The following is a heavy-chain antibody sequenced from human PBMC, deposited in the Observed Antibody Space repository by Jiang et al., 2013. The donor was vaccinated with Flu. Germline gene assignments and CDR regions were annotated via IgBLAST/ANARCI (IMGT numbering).Heavy chain of an antibody. CDR2: TYYRSKWYN. D-gene: IGHD5-18*01. CDR1: GDSVSSNSAA. V-gene: IGHV6-1*01. CDR3: SYGYSRAGRLVASY. Sequence: SQTLSLTCAISGDSVSSNSAAWNWIRQSPSRGLEWLGRTYYRSKWYNDYAVSVKSRITINPDTSKNQFSLQLNSVTPEDTALRGYSYGYSRAGRLVASYWGQGTLVTVSS. J-gene: IGHJ4*02.